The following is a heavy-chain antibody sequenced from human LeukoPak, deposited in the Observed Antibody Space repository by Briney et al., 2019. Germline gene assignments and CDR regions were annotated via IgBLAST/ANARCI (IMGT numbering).Heavy chain of an antibody. D-gene: IGHD6-19*01. J-gene: IGHJ4*02. CDR2: MSSSGSSI. Sequence: GGSLRLSCAASGFTFSNYEMNWVRQAPGKGLEWVSYMSSSGSSIYYADSVKGRFTISRDNSKNTLYLQMSSLRTEDTAMYYCTTSPVPGIDYWGQGIQVTVSS. CDR3: TTSPVPGIDY. CDR1: GFTFSNYE. V-gene: IGHV3-48*03.